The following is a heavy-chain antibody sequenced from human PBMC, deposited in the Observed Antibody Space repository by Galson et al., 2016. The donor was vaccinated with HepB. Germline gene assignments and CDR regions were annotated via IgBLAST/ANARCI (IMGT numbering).Heavy chain of an antibody. D-gene: IGHD3-10*01. V-gene: IGHV3-15*01. CDR2: IKSKTDGGTT. J-gene: IGHJ4*02. CDR1: GLTFSSAW. CDR3: ATSPGYYATAPFDY. Sequence: SLRLSCADSGLTFSSAWMDWVRQAPGKGLEWVGRIKSKTDGGTTDYAAPVKGRFTISRDDSKSTLYLQMTSLRNEDTGIYYCATSPGYYATAPFDYWGQGTLVTVSS.